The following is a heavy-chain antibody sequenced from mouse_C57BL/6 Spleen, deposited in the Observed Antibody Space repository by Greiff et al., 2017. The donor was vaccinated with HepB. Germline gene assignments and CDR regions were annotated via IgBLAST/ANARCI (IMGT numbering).Heavy chain of an antibody. D-gene: IGHD1-1*01. Sequence: EVQLQESGPELVKPGASVKIPCKASGYTFTDYNMDWVKQSHGKSLEWIGDINPNNGGTIYNQKFKGKATLTVDKSSSTAYMELRSLTSEDTAVYYCARKGGYYDGAWFAYWGQGTLVTVSA. CDR2: INPNNGGT. J-gene: IGHJ3*01. V-gene: IGHV1-18*01. CDR3: ARKGGYYDGAWFAY. CDR1: GYTFTDYN.